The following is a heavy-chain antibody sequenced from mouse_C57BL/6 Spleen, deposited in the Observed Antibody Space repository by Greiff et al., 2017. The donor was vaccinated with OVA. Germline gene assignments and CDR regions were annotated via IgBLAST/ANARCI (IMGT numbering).Heavy chain of an antibody. Sequence: QVQLKESGAELVRPGASVTLSCKASGYTFTDYEMHWVKQTPVHGLEWIGAIDPETGGTAYNQKFKGKAILTADKSSSTAYMELRSLTSEDSAVYYCTRSGGWLLLDYWGQGTTLTVSS. CDR1: GYTFTDYE. CDR3: TRSGGWLLLDY. CDR2: IDPETGGT. J-gene: IGHJ2*01. V-gene: IGHV1-15*01. D-gene: IGHD2-3*01.